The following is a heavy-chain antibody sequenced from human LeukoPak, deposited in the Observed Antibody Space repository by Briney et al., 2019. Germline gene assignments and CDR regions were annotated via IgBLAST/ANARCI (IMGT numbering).Heavy chain of an antibody. V-gene: IGHV1-24*01. CDR3: ATGPGRVVGAYYFDY. D-gene: IGHD1-26*01. CDR1: GYTLTELS. Sequence: GASVKVSCKVSGYTLTELSMHWVRQAPGKGLEWMGGFDPEDGETIYAQKFQGRVTMTEDTSTDTAYMELSSLRSEDTAVYYCATGPGRVVGAYYFDYWAREPWSPSPQ. CDR2: FDPEDGET. J-gene: IGHJ4*02.